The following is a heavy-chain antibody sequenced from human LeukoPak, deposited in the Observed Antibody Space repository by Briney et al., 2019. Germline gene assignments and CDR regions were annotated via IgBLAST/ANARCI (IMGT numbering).Heavy chain of an antibody. V-gene: IGHV3-23*01. CDR1: GFPFSNHG. Sequence: PGGSLRLSCAAFGFPFSNHGVGWVRQPPGKGLEWVSAISNGNTYYADSVRGRFTISRDDSKHMVYLQMNSLRDEDTALYYCVREAGYCASVCLKSNWFDPWGQGTLVTVSS. CDR3: VREAGYCASVCLKSNWFDP. D-gene: IGHD2-21*02. CDR2: ISNGNT. J-gene: IGHJ5*02.